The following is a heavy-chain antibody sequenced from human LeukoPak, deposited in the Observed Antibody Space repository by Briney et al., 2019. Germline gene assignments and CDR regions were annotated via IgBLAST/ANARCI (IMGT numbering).Heavy chain of an antibody. V-gene: IGHV3-21*01. Sequence: GGSLRLSCAASGFTFSNAWMSWVRQAPGKGLEWVSSISSSSSYIYYADSVKGRFTISRDNAKNSLYLQMNSLRAEDTAVYYCARESPIAAAGTLDYWGQGTLVTVSS. CDR1: GFTFSNAW. D-gene: IGHD6-13*01. J-gene: IGHJ4*02. CDR2: ISSSSSYI. CDR3: ARESPIAAAGTLDY.